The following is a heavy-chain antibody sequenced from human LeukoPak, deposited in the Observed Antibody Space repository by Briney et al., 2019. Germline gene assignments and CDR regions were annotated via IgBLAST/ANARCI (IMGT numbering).Heavy chain of an antibody. CDR3: SGAPHHRSGYYYVSFDD. CDR2: INTSGGRT. V-gene: IGHV1-46*04. J-gene: IGHJ4*02. CDR1: GYTFTSYY. D-gene: IGHD3-22*01. Sequence: ASVKVSWKASGYTFTSYYIQWVREAPGQGVEWMGIINTSGGRTSYAQKLQGRVTRTRDASTSTVYMGLCRRRAEETSAYSCSGAPHHRSGYYYVSFDDWGKGTLVTGSP.